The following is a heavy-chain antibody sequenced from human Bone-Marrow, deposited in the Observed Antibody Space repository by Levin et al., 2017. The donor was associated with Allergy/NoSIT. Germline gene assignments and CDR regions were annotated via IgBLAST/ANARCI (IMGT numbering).Heavy chain of an antibody. CDR1: GGSISSDY. CDR2: IYNSGST. Sequence: ASETLSLTCTVSGGSISSDYWSWIRQPPGKGLEWIGYIYNSGSTNYNPSLKSRDTISVDTSKNQFSLKLSSVTAAATAVYYCARRFCGGGTCYFGAHGMDVWGQGTTVTVSS. J-gene: IGHJ6*02. D-gene: IGHD2-15*01. V-gene: IGHV4-59*08. CDR3: ARRFCGGGTCYFGAHGMDV.